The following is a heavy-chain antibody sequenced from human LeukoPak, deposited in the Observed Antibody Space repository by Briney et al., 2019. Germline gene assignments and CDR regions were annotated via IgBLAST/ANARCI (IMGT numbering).Heavy chain of an antibody. Sequence: ASVKVSFKASGYSFTTYGISWVRQAPGQGLEWMGWISGDNGNTNHAQNLQGRVTLTTDTSTSTAYMELRSLRSDDTAVYFCARDERRYSGSVGYFDLWGRGTLVTVSS. CDR2: ISGDNGNT. V-gene: IGHV1-18*01. J-gene: IGHJ2*01. CDR3: ARDERRYSGSVGYFDL. D-gene: IGHD5-12*01. CDR1: GYSFTTYG.